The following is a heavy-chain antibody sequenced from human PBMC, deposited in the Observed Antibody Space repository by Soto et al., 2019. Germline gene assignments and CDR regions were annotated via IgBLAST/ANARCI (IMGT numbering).Heavy chain of an antibody. CDR1: GFTFSTYA. V-gene: IGHV3-30-3*01. CDR3: AREGKLDLHFAFDY. J-gene: IGHJ4*02. D-gene: IGHD1-1*01. Sequence: GGSLRLSCAASGFTFSTYAMHWVRQAPGKGLEWVAVISNDGTNKYYAESVKGRFTISRDSSKNTLDLQMNSLRAEDTAVYYCAREGKLDLHFAFDYWGQGTLVTVSS. CDR2: ISNDGTNK.